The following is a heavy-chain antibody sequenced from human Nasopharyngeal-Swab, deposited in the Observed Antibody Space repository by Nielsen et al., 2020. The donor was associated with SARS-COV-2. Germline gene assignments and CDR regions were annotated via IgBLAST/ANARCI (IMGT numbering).Heavy chain of an antibody. CDR2: ISYDGSNK. J-gene: IGHJ4*02. Sequence: GGSLRLSCAASGFTFSSYGMHRVRQAPGKGLEWVAVISYDGSNKYYADSVKGRFTISRDNSKNTLYLQMNSLRAEDTAVYYCAKSRSGSYSASFDYWGQGTLVTVSS. D-gene: IGHD3-10*01. V-gene: IGHV3-30*18. CDR1: GFTFSSYG. CDR3: AKSRSGSYSASFDY.